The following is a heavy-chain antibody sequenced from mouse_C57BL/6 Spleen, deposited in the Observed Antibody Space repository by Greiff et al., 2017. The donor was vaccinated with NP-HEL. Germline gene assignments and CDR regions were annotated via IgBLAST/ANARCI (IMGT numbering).Heavy chain of an antibody. J-gene: IGHJ1*03. CDR2: IDPNSGGT. CDR1: GYTFTSYW. D-gene: IGHD2-5*01. Sequence: VQLQQPGAELVKPGASVKLSCKASGYTFTSYWMHWVKQRPGRGLEWIGRIDPNSGGTKYNEKFKSKATLTVDKPSSTAYMQLSSLTSEDSAVYYCARWRASNYADWYFDVWGTGTTVTVSS. V-gene: IGHV1-72*01. CDR3: ARWRASNYADWYFDV.